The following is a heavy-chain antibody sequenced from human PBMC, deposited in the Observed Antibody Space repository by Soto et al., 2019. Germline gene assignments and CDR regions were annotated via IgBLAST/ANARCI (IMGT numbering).Heavy chain of an antibody. Sequence: SETLSLTCTVSGGSISSYYWSWIRQPPGKGLEWIGYIYYSGSTNYNPSLKSRVTISVDTSKNQFSLKLSSVTAADTSVYYCARDNPVVKHGMDVWGQETTLTVSS. V-gene: IGHV4-59*01. CDR2: IYYSGST. J-gene: IGHJ6*02. CDR3: ARDNPVVKHGMDV. D-gene: IGHD2-2*01. CDR1: GGSISSYY.